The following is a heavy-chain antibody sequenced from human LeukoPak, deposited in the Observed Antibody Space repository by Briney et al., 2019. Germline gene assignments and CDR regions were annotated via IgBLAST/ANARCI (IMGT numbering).Heavy chain of an antibody. CDR2: IIPIFGTA. J-gene: IGHJ4*02. V-gene: IGHV1-69*13. D-gene: IGHD5-12*01. CDR3: ARGPKHSEPKRGYSGYDYYFDY. Sequence: SVKVSCKAPGGTFSSYAISWVRQAPGQGLEWMGGIIPIFGTANYAQKFQGRVTITADESTSTAYMELSSLRSEDTAVYYCARGPKHSEPKRGYSGYDYYFDYWGQGTLVTVSS. CDR1: GGTFSSYA.